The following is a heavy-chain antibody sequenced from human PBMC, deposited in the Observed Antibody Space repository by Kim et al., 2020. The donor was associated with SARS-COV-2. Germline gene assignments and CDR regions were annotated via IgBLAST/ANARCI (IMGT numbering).Heavy chain of an antibody. Sequence: STYYNPSLKSRVTISVDTSKNQFSLKLSSVTAADTAVYYCATQKVGATTDWGQGTLVTVSS. V-gene: IGHV4-39*01. D-gene: IGHD1-26*01. CDR2: ST. CDR3: ATQKVGATTD. J-gene: IGHJ4*02.